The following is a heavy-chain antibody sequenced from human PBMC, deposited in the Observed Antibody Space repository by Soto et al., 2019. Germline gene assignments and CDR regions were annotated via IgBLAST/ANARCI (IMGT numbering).Heavy chain of an antibody. CDR2: MHYTGFS. V-gene: IGHV4-59*02. D-gene: IGHD1-7*01. J-gene: IGHJ5*02. CDR1: GDTVTSHY. CDR3: ARGEVVKLELLFPLRWFDP. Sequence: SETLSLTCSFSGDTVTSHYLTWIRQSPEKGLEWIGYMHYTGFSHYNPSLKSRLTISVDTSKNQFSLQLSSVTAADTAVYYCARGEVVKLELLFPLRWFDPWGQGTLVTVSS.